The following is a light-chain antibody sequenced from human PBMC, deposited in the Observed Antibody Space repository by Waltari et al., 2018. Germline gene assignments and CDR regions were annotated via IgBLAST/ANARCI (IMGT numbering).Light chain of an antibody. CDR1: QSLTKKY. CDR2: GAS. J-gene: IGKJ2*01. V-gene: IGKV3-20*01. Sequence: VLTQSPGTLSLSPGERATLSCRASQSLTKKYLAWYQQKPGQAPRPLIYGASSRAAGIPDRFSGSGSGTDFTRTISRLEPEDFAVYYCQQYGSSILYTFGQGTKLEIK. CDR3: QQYGSSILYT.